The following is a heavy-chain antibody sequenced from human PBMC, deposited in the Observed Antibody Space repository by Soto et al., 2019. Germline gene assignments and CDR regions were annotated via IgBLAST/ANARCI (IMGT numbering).Heavy chain of an antibody. J-gene: IGHJ4*02. D-gene: IGHD3-10*01. Sequence: EVQLLESGGGLVQPGGSLRLSCAASGFTFSSYAMSWVRQAPGKGLEWVSAISGSSGSTYYADSVKGRFTISRDNSKNTLYLQMNSLRAEDSALYSCANPFYYGSAGYFNGDFWGQGTLVTVSS. V-gene: IGHV3-23*01. CDR1: GFTFSSYA. CDR2: ISGSSGST. CDR3: ANPFYYGSAGYFNGDF.